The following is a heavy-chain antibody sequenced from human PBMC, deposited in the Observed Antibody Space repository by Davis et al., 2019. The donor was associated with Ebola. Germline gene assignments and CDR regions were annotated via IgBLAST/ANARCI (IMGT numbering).Heavy chain of an antibody. D-gene: IGHD1-7*01. Sequence: MPSETLSLTCTVSGGSISSYYWSWFRQPPGKGLEWLWYIYYSGSTNYNPSLKSRVTISVDTFKNQFSLKLSSVTAADTAVSYCARRYNWNYGGDYWGQGTLVTVSS. J-gene: IGHJ4*02. CDR2: IYYSGST. V-gene: IGHV4-59*01. CDR3: ARRYNWNYGGDY. CDR1: GGSISSYY.